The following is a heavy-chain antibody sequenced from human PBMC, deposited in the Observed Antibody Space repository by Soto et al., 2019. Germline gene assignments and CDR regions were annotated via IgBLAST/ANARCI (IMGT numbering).Heavy chain of an antibody. J-gene: IGHJ6*02. Sequence: GASVKVSCKASGYTFTSYGVSWVRQAPGQGLEWMGWISAYNGNTNYAQKLQGRVTMTTDTSTSTAYMELRSLRSDDTAVYYCARDRVAAAGRDYYYGMDVWGQGTTVTVSS. CDR1: GYTFTSYG. CDR2: ISAYNGNT. CDR3: ARDRVAAAGRDYYYGMDV. V-gene: IGHV1-18*01. D-gene: IGHD6-13*01.